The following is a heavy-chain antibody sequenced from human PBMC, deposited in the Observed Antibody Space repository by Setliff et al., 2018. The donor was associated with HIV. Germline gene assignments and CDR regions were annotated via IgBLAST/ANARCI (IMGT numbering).Heavy chain of an antibody. J-gene: IGHJ6*03. V-gene: IGHV4-39*01. CDR1: GGSISSSSYY. CDR3: ARGRYRSRWYASDHYYIDV. CDR2: IYYRGST. D-gene: IGHD6-13*01. Sequence: PSETLSLTCTVSGGSISSSSYYWGWIRQPPGKGLQWIGSIYYRGSTYYNPSLKSRVTISVDTSKNRFSLKLRSVTAADTALYYCARGRYRSRWYASDHYYIDVWGKGTTVTVSS.